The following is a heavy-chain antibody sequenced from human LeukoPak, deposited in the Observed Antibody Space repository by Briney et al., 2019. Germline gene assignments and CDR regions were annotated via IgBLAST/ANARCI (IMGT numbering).Heavy chain of an antibody. CDR2: IYYSGST. V-gene: IGHV4-61*01. CDR3: ARGGGGGSYYDY. D-gene: IGHD1-26*01. CDR1: GGSVSSGSYY. Sequence: PSETLSLTCTVSGGSVSSGSYYWSWIRQPPGKGLEWIGYIYYSGSTNYNPSLKSRVTISVDTSKNQFSLKLSSVTAADTAVYYCARGGGGGSYYDYWGQGTLVTVSS. J-gene: IGHJ4*02.